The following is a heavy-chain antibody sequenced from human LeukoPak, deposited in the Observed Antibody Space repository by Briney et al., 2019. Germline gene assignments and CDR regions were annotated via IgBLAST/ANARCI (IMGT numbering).Heavy chain of an antibody. V-gene: IGHV3-21*01. CDR3: ARSIAAAGTNGGDY. CDR1: GFTFSSYS. J-gene: IGHJ4*02. Sequence: GGSLRLSCAASGFTFSSYSMNWVRQAPGKGLEWVSSISSSSSYIYYADSVKGRLTISRDNAKNSLYLQMNSLRAEDTAVYYCARSIAAAGTNGGDYWGQGTLVTVSS. CDR2: ISSSSSYI. D-gene: IGHD6-13*01.